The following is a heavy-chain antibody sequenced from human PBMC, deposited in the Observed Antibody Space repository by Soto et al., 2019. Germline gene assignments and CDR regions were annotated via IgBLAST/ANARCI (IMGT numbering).Heavy chain of an antibody. Sequence: GAGPPLANPTQPLTLTCTFSVFSRSTRGGRVGWVHHPPGKGLEWLAIIYSNDDKRFSTSRKSRLNTSMGTSNIQVVLTMTNSDRVDTATYYCSRRGGSGLYGMDVWGQGNTVTVSS. V-gene: IGHV2-5*01. J-gene: IGHJ6*02. CDR2: IYSNDDK. CDR3: SRRGGSGLYGMDV. D-gene: IGHD3-10*01. CDR1: VFSRSTRGGR.